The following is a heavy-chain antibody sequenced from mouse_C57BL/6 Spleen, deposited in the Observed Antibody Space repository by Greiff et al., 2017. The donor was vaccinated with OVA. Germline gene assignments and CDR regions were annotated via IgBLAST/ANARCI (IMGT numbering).Heavy chain of an antibody. J-gene: IGHJ4*01. CDR2: IDPSDSYT. CDR3: AGISYGAMDY. D-gene: IGHD1-1*01. V-gene: IGHV1-59*01. CDR1: GYTFTSYW. Sequence: QVQLQQPGAELVRPGTSVKLSCKASGYTFTSYWMHWVKQRPGQGLEWIGVIDPSDSYTNYNQKFKGKATLTVDTSSSTAYMQLSSLTSEDSAGYYCAGISYGAMDYWGQGTSVTVSS.